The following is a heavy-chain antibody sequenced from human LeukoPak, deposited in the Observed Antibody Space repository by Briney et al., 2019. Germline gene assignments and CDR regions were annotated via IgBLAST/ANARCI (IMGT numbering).Heavy chain of an antibody. V-gene: IGHV1-2*04. CDR1: GYTFTGYY. Sequence: ASVKVSCKASGYTFTGYYMHWVRQAPGQGLEWMGWINPNSGGTNYAQKFQGWVTMTRDTSISTAYMELSRLRSDDTAVYYCARDAPDYYGSGSYLSLWGQGTLVTVSS. CDR2: INPNSGGT. CDR3: ARDAPDYYGSGSYLSL. D-gene: IGHD3-10*01. J-gene: IGHJ4*02.